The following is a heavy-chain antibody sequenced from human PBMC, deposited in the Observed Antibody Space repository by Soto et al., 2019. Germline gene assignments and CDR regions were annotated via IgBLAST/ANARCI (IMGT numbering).Heavy chain of an antibody. J-gene: IGHJ6*02. Sequence: SETLSLTCTVSGDSIRSYYWTWIRQPPGKGLELIGYIYYSGSTRYNPSLKSRVTISVDMSKNQFSLKLSSVIAADTAVYYCARAYGGFDNGLDPWGQGTAVTV. V-gene: IGHV4-59*01. D-gene: IGHD5-12*01. CDR2: IYYSGST. CDR3: ARAYGGFDNGLDP. CDR1: GDSIRSYY.